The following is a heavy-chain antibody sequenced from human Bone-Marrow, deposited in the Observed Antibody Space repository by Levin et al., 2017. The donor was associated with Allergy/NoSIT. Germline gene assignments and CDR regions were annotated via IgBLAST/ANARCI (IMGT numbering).Heavy chain of an antibody. D-gene: IGHD3-22*01. CDR1: GFSFSDYA. CDR3: AKDVNYYHTSGYIDF. CDR2: ISSSGDST. J-gene: IGHJ4*02. Sequence: GGSLRLSCAGSGFSFSDYAISWVRQVPGKGLEWVSVISSSGDSTDYADSVKGRFTISRDNSNNTVYLQMNSLRAEDTAVYYCAKDVNYYHTSGYIDFWGQGTLATVSS. V-gene: IGHV3-23*01.